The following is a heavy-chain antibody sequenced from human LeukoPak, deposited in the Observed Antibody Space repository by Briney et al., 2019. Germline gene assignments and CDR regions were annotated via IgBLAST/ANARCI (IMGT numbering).Heavy chain of an antibody. D-gene: IGHD6-6*01. CDR2: IYTSGGT. Sequence: SETLSLTCTVSGDSISSYYWSWIRQPPGKGLEWIGYIYTSGGTNYIPSLKGRVTISIDTSKNQFSLKLSSVTAADSAVYYCARLTRLSTSPDRYYLDYWGQGTLVTVSS. V-gene: IGHV4-4*09. J-gene: IGHJ4*02. CDR3: ARLTRLSTSPDRYYLDY. CDR1: GDSISSYY.